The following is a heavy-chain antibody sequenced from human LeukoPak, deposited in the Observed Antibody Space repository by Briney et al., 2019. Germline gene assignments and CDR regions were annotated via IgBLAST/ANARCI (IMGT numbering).Heavy chain of an antibody. D-gene: IGHD3-10*01. J-gene: IGHJ5*02. Sequence: ASVTVSCKVSGYTLTELSMHWVRQAPGKGLEWMGGFDPEDGETIYPQKFQGRVTITEDTSTDTAYMELSGLRSEDTAVYYCATGHYASGGFDPWGQGTLVTVSS. CDR2: FDPEDGET. CDR3: ATGHYASGGFDP. CDR1: GYTLTELS. V-gene: IGHV1-24*01.